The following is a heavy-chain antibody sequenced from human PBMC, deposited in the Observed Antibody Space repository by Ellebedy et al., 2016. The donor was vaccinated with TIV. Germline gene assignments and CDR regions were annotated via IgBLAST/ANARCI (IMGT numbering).Heavy chain of an antibody. D-gene: IGHD6-6*01. V-gene: IGHV3-9*01. CDR1: GFTFDDYA. Sequence: SLKISCAASGFTFDDYAMHWVRQAPGKGLEWVSGISWNSGNRGYADSVKGRFTISRDNAKNSLFLQMNSLGVEDTAVYYFAREGGRGSSSSDYFDLWGQGTLVTVSS. J-gene: IGHJ4*02. CDR3: AREGGRGSSSSDYFDL. CDR2: ISWNSGNR.